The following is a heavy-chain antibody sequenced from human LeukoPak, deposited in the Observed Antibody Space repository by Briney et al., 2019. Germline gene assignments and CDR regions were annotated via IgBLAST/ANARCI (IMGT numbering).Heavy chain of an antibody. CDR2: INWNGGST. CDR3: ARVGYGYYYYCYYMDV. Sequence: GGSLRLSCAASGFTFDDYGMSWVRQAPGKGLEWVSGINWNGGSTGYADSVKGRFTISRDNAKNSLYLQMNSLRAEDTALYYCARVGYGYYYYCYYMDVWGKGTTVTVSS. D-gene: IGHD6-13*01. CDR1: GFTFDDYG. V-gene: IGHV3-20*04. J-gene: IGHJ6*03.